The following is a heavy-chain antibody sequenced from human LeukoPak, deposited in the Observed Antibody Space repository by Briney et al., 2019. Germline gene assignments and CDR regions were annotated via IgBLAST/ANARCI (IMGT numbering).Heavy chain of an antibody. CDR2: ISDDGRHK. CDR1: GFTFSSYW. Sequence: GGSLRPSCAASGFTFSSYWMSWVRQAPGKGLEWVAVISDDGRHKNYADSVKGRFTISRDNSNNTLYLQMNSLRVEDTGVYYCAKDRETTASGTFDYWGQGTLVTVSS. J-gene: IGHJ4*02. CDR3: AKDRETTASGTFDY. D-gene: IGHD6-13*01. V-gene: IGHV3-30*18.